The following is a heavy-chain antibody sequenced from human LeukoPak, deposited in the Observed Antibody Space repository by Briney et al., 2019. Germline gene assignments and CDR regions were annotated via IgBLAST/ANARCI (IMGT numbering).Heavy chain of an antibody. J-gene: IGHJ4*02. CDR3: ARVSEPAPYCSGGSCSVGY. Sequence: ASVKVSCKASGYTFTSYYMHWVRQAPAQGLEWMGIINPSGGSRRYAQKFQGRVTMTRDTSTSTVYMELSSLRSEDTAVYYCARVSEPAPYCSGGSCSVGYWGQGTLVTVSS. CDR2: INPSGGSR. CDR1: GYTFTSYY. V-gene: IGHV1-46*01. D-gene: IGHD2-15*01.